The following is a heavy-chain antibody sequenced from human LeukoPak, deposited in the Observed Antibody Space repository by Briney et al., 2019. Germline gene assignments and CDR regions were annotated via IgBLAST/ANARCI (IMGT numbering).Heavy chain of an antibody. CDR1: GYTFTGYY. CDR2: INPNSGGT. Sequence: ASVKVSCKASGYTFTGYYMHWVRQAPGQGLEWMGWINPNSGGTNYAQKFQGRVTMTRDTSISTAYMELSRLRSDDTAVYYCARDRIFGVVLHWFDSWGQGTLVTVSS. D-gene: IGHD3-3*02. CDR3: ARDRIFGVVLHWFDS. J-gene: IGHJ5*01. V-gene: IGHV1-2*02.